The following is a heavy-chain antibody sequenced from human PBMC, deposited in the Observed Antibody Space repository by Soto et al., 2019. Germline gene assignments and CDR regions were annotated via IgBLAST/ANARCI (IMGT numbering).Heavy chain of an antibody. CDR3: ARTHSGYDPNNWFDP. Sequence: QVPLVQSGAEVKKPGASVKVSCKASGYTFTSYAMHWVRQAPGQRLEWMGWINAGNGNTKYSQKFQGRVTITRDTSASTAYMELSSLRSEDTAVYYCARTHSGYDPNNWFDPWGQGTLVTVSS. CDR2: INAGNGNT. D-gene: IGHD5-12*01. V-gene: IGHV1-3*01. J-gene: IGHJ5*02. CDR1: GYTFTSYA.